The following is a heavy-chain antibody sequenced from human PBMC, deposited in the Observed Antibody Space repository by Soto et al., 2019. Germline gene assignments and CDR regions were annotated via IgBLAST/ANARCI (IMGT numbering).Heavy chain of an antibody. Sequence: VQLVESGGGLVQPGGSLRLSCAASGFTFSSYWMSWVRQAPGKGLEWVANIKQDGSEKYYVDSVKGRFTIARDNAENSLFLQMSSLRAEHTAVYYCARETVELATNGWGQGTLVTVSS. CDR1: GFTFSSYW. CDR2: IKQDGSEK. J-gene: IGHJ4*02. CDR3: ARETVELATNG. V-gene: IGHV3-7*01. D-gene: IGHD5-12*01.